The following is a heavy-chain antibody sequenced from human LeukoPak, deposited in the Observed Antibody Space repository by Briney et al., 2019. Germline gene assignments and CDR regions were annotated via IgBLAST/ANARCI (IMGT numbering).Heavy chain of an antibody. CDR2: IGAYNGNT. V-gene: IGHV1-18*01. J-gene: IGHJ4*02. CDR3: ARVQDTYYYDSSGYYPLDY. Sequence: GASVKVSCKASGYTFTSYGISWVRQAPGQGLEWIGWIGAYNGNTNYAQKLQGRVTMTTDTSTSTAYMELRSLRSDDTAVYYCARVQDTYYYDSSGYYPLDYWGQGTPVTVSS. D-gene: IGHD3-22*01. CDR1: GYTFTSYG.